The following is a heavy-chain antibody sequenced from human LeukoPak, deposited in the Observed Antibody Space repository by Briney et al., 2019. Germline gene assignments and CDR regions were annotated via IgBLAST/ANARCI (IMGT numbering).Heavy chain of an antibody. J-gene: IGHJ6*03. CDR1: GFTFSTYG. V-gene: IGHV3-48*01. Sequence: PGGSLRLSCAASGFTFSTYGLDWVRQAPGKGLEWIAYISSSGNTMFYADSVKGRFTISRDNAKNSLYLPMNSLRAEDTAVYYCARDLDSGTYRGLYMDVWGKGTTVTVSS. D-gene: IGHD1-26*01. CDR2: ISSSGNTM. CDR3: ARDLDSGTYRGLYMDV.